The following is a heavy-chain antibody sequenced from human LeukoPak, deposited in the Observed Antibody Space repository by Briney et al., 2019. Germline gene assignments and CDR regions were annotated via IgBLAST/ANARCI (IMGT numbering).Heavy chain of an antibody. CDR1: GGSISSYNSY. V-gene: IGHV4-39*01. D-gene: IGHD2-21*02. J-gene: IGHJ4*02. Sequence: SSETLSLTCTVSGGSISSYNSYWGWIRQPPGKGLEWIGSMYYSGSTYYNPSLKSRVTISVDTSKNQFSLTLTAVTASDTAIYYCARRSPLVVVTAAHYYDYWGQGTLVTVSS. CDR2: MYYSGST. CDR3: ARRSPLVVVTAAHYYDY.